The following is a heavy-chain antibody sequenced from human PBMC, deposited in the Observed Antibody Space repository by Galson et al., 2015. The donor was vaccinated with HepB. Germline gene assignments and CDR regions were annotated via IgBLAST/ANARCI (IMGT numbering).Heavy chain of an antibody. D-gene: IGHD4-23*01. CDR2: IWYDGSKK. CDR3: AKEALPDYGGVTGFHF. CDR1: GFTFRSFG. V-gene: IGHV3-33*06. Sequence: SLRLSCAASGFTFRSFGMHWVRQAPGEGLEWLAVIWYDGSKKYYTDSVKGRFTISKDTSKNTLYLQMDSLRVEDTAVYYCAKEALPDYGGVTGFHFWGQGTLVTVSS. J-gene: IGHJ4*02.